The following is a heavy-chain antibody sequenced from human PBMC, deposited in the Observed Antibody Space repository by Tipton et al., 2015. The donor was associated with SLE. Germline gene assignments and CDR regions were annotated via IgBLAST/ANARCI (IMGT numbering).Heavy chain of an antibody. V-gene: IGHV4-59*01. Sequence: TLSLTCAVYGGSFSGYYWSWIRQPPGKGLEWIGYIYYSGSTNYNPSLKSRVTISVDTSKNQFSLKLSSVTAADTAVYYCARAGYGDYEGYFDLWGRGTLVTVSS. D-gene: IGHD4-17*01. J-gene: IGHJ2*01. CDR3: ARAGYGDYEGYFDL. CDR1: GGSFSGYY. CDR2: IYYSGST.